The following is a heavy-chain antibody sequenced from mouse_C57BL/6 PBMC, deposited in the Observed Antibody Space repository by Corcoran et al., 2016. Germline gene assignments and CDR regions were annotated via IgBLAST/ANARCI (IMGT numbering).Heavy chain of an antibody. CDR2: INTYSGVP. J-gene: IGHJ1*03. CDR3: ARERGDPYWYFDV. D-gene: IGHD3-3*01. Sequence: QIQLVQSGPELKKPGETVKISCKASGYTFTTYGMSWVKQAPGKGLKWMGWINTYSGVPTYADDFKGRFAFSLETSASTAYLQINNLKNEDTATYFCARERGDPYWYFDVWGTGTTVTVSS. V-gene: IGHV9-3*01. CDR1: GYTFTTYG.